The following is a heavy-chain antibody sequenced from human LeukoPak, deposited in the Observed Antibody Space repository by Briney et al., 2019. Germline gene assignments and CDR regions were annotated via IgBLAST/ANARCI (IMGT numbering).Heavy chain of an antibody. Sequence: GVSVKVSCKASGYTFTSYDINWVRQATVQGLEWMGWMNPNSGNTGYAQKFQGRVTMTRNTSISTAYMELSSLRSEDTAAYYCARVTDYYYGMDVWGQGTTVTVSS. V-gene: IGHV1-8*01. J-gene: IGHJ6*02. CDR2: MNPNSGNT. CDR1: GYTFTSYD. CDR3: ARVTDYYYGMDV.